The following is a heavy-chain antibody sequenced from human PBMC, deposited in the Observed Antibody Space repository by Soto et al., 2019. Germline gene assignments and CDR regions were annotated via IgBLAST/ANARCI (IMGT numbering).Heavy chain of an antibody. CDR1: GFTFNIYA. J-gene: IGHJ6*02. CDR2: ISFDGTKK. V-gene: IGHV3-30-3*01. D-gene: IGHD4-17*01. CDR3: AREDDYGYRYINSGLDV. Sequence: QAHLVESGGGVVQPGRSLRLSCAASGFTFNIYALHWVRQAPGKGLEWVAVISFDGTKKYYSDSVKGRFTISRDNLKNTLYLQMNNLRVEDAALYFCAREDDYGYRYINSGLDVFGQGTTVTVSS.